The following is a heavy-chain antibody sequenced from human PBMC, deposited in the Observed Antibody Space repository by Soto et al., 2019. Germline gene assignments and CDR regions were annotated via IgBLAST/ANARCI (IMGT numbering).Heavy chain of an antibody. D-gene: IGHD4-17*01. CDR1: GFTFSSCA. V-gene: IGHV3-23*01. Sequence: EVHLLESGGGLVQPGGSLRLSCAASGFTFSSCAMSWVRQAPGKGLEWVSAISGSGGSTYYADSVKGRFTISRDNXKXXLYLQMNSLRDEDTAVYYCANWTKVTTRFPGWFDPWGQGTLVTVSS. J-gene: IGHJ5*02. CDR3: ANWTKVTTRFPGWFDP. CDR2: ISGSGGST.